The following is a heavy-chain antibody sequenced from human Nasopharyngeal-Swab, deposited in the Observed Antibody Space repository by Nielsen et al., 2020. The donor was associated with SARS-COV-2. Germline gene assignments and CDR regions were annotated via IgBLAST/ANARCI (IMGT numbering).Heavy chain of an antibody. Sequence: GGSLRLSCKGSGDTFTSYWISRVRQMPGEGLAWMGRIDPSDSYTNYNPSLQGHVTISVDKSISTAYLQWSSLKASDTAMYYCARGRPSSGSSAYYYYGMDVWGQGTTVTVSS. V-gene: IGHV5-10-1*01. J-gene: IGHJ6*02. CDR3: ARGRPSSGSSAYYYYGMDV. D-gene: IGHD1-26*01. CDR1: GDTFTSYW. CDR2: IDPSDSYT.